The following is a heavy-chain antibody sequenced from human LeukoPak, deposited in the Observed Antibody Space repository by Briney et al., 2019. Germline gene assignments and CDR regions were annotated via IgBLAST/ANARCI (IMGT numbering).Heavy chain of an antibody. CDR3: AKELDTMFFDY. J-gene: IGHJ4*02. CDR2: AGWAGGTT. CDR1: GFTFDRYT. V-gene: IGHV3-43*01. Sequence: GGSLRLSCATSGFTFDRYTIHWVRQAPGKGLEWVSLAGWAGGTTYYSDTVRGRFTISRDSGKNSVYLQMNSLTTDDTAFYFCAKELDTMFFDYWGQGALVTVSS. D-gene: IGHD3-10*02.